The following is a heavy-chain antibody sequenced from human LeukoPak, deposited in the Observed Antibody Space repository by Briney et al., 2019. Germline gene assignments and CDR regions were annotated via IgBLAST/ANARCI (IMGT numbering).Heavy chain of an antibody. J-gene: IGHJ4*02. D-gene: IGHD4/OR15-4a*01. V-gene: IGHV4-34*01. CDR3: ARLPDYFSRHGAPG. CDR2: INHYGST. CDR1: GESLSNYY. Sequence: PSETLSLTCAVDGESLSNYYWSWIRQPPGKGLEWIGEINHYGSTNYNPSLKSRITISVDTSKNPFSLKLSSLRAADTAVYYCARLPDYFSRHGAPGWGQGTMVTVSS.